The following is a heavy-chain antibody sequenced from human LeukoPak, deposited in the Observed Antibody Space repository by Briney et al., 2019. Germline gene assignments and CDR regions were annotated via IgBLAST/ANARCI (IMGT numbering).Heavy chain of an antibody. V-gene: IGHV1-18*01. CDR2: SSTYNGHT. J-gene: IGHJ4*01. CDR3: ARRRGYSYGYDY. CDR1: GYTLTSSG. D-gene: IGHD5-12*01. Sequence: ASVKASCKASGYTLTSSGISWIRQAPGQGLEWMGWSSTYNGHTNVAQKFRGRVSMTTDTSTNTAYLELRSLSSDDTAVYYCARRRGYSYGYDYWGQGTLVTVSS.